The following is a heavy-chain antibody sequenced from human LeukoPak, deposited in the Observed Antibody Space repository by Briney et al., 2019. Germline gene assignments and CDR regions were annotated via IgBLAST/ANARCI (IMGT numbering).Heavy chain of an antibody. J-gene: IGHJ3*02. D-gene: IGHD3-22*01. CDR1: GYSISSGYY. CDR3: ARHNYYDSSENAFDI. CDR2: IYHIGST. V-gene: IGHV4-38-2*01. Sequence: PSETLSLTCAVSGYSISSGYYWGWIRQPPGKGLEWIGSIYHIGSTYYNPSLKSRVTISVDTSKNQFSLKRSSVTAADTAVYYCARHNYYDSSENAFDIWGQGTMVTVSS.